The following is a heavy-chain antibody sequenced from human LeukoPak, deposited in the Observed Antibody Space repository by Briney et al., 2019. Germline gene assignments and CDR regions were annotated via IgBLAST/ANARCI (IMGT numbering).Heavy chain of an antibody. D-gene: IGHD5-18*01. CDR1: GGTFSSYA. CDR2: IIPIFGTA. CDR3: ASGYSYGPYYFDY. Sequence: SVKVSCKASGGTFSSYAISWVRQAPGQGREWMGRIIPIFGTANYAQKFQGRVTITTDESTSTAYMELSSLRSEDTAVYYCASGYSYGPYYFDYWGQGTLVTVSS. J-gene: IGHJ4*02. V-gene: IGHV1-69*05.